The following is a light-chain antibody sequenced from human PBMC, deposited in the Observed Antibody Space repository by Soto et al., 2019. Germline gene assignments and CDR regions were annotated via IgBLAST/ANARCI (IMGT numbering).Light chain of an antibody. CDR2: DAS. J-gene: IGKJ5*01. Sequence: DIPMTQSPSSLSASVGDRVTITWSASQNINNYLNWYKQKPGRAPKLLIYDASNLEAGVPSRFRGSGSGTDFTFTIGRLQPEVIAXDXCQHYENIPTFGQGTRLEIK. CDR1: QNINNY. V-gene: IGKV1-33*01. CDR3: QHYENIPT.